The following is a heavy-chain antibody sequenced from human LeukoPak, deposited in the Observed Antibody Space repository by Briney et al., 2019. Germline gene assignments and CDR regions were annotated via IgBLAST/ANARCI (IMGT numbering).Heavy chain of an antibody. J-gene: IGHJ6*03. CDR3: ARSPELMVYATTSYYYYYMDV. CDR1: VGTFSRYA. Sequence: GASVKVSCKASVGTFSRYAISWVRQAPGQGREWMGGIIPIFGTANYAQKFQGRVTITTDESTSTAYMELSSLRSEDTAVYYCARSPELMVYATTSYYYYYMDVWGKGTTVTVSS. V-gene: IGHV1-69*05. D-gene: IGHD2-8*01. CDR2: IIPIFGTA.